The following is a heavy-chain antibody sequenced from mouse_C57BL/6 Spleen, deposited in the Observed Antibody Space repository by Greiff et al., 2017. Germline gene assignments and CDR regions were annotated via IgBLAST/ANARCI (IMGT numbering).Heavy chain of an antibody. J-gene: IGHJ2*01. V-gene: IGHV1-82*01. Sequence: QVQLQQSGPELVKPGASVKISCKASGYAFSSSWMNWVKQRPGKGLEWIGRIYPGDGDTNYNGKFKGKATLTADKSSSTAYMQLSSLTSEDAAVDFCARSSPLLRYVDYWGQGTTLTVSS. CDR2: IYPGDGDT. D-gene: IGHD1-2*01. CDR3: ARSSPLLRYVDY. CDR1: GYAFSSSW.